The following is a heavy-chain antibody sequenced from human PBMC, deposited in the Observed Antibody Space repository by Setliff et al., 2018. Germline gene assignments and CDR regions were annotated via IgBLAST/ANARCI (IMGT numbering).Heavy chain of an antibody. CDR3: ARGYQVAPPRADAFDI. J-gene: IGHJ3*02. V-gene: IGHV1-69*13. Sequence: GASVKVSCKVSGGTFRTYEINWVRQAPGQGFEWMGRIIPMFEKTNYAQKFQGRVTITADESTETTYMDLTSLRSEDTAVYYCARGYQVAPPRADAFDIWGQGTLVTVSS. CDR2: IIPMFEKT. D-gene: IGHD2-2*01. CDR1: GGTFRTYE.